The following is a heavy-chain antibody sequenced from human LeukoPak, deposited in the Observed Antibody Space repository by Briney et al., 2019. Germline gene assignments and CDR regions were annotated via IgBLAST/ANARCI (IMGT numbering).Heavy chain of an antibody. CDR2: INPNSGGT. V-gene: IGHV1-2*04. Sequence: ASVKVSCKASGYTFTGYYMHWVRQAPGQGLEWMGWINPNSGGTNYAQKFQGWVTMTRDTSASTAYMELSSLRSEDTAVYYCARDLFGSGWYGGIFGYWGQGTLVTVSS. CDR1: GYTFTGYY. CDR3: ARDLFGSGWYGGIFGY. D-gene: IGHD6-19*01. J-gene: IGHJ4*02.